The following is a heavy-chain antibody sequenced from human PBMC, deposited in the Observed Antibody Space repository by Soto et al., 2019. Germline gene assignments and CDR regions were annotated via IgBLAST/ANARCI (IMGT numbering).Heavy chain of an antibody. CDR1: GFTFSDHY. CDR2: ITTSGK. D-gene: IGHD1-1*01. J-gene: IGHJ4*02. CDR3: ARHMRSNWLLDY. Sequence: PGGSLRLSCAASGFTFSDHYMSWVRQAPGKGLEWVSYITTSGKYYADSVKGRFTITRDNAKNSLSLQMHSLRAEDTAVYYCARHMRSNWLLDYWGQGTMVTVSS. V-gene: IGHV3-11*01.